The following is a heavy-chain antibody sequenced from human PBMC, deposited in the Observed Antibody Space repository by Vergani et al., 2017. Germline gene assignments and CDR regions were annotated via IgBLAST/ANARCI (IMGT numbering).Heavy chain of an antibody. CDR2: MYHSGST. V-gene: IGHV4-59*01. CDR1: GGSMSGYY. J-gene: IGHJ5*02. CDR3: GRVADFYGLVSRLLDL. Sequence: QVRLQESGPGLVKPSETLSLTCSVSGGSMSGYYWSWIRQPPGKELEWIGYMYHSGSTNYNPSLETRVTISGDTSKNQFSLKLNSVNAADTAVYYCGRVADFYGLVSRLLDLWGQGILVTVSS. D-gene: IGHD3-10*01.